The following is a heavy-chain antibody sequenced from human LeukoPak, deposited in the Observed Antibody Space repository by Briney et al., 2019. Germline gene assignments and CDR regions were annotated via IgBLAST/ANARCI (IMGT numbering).Heavy chain of an antibody. J-gene: IGHJ3*02. CDR2: TSSCDSNI. Sequence: GGSLTLLCAVSGLPDRGYEMICLRQAPGRGVVGVSYTSSCDSNIYHAHPVKGRLTISRDHAKNALYPQMKRVRAEDTAVDYCSREECCSGDRCYHDAFDIWGQGTMVTVSS. V-gene: IGHV3-48*03. CDR3: SREECCSGDRCYHDAFDI. CDR1: GLPDRGYE. D-gene: IGHD2-15*01.